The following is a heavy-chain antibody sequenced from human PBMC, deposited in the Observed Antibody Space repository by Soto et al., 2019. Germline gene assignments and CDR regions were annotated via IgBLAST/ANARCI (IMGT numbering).Heavy chain of an antibody. D-gene: IGHD3-3*01. CDR2: ISYDGSNK. CDR1: GFTFSSYG. Sequence: GGSLRLSCAASGFTFSSYGMHWVRQAPGKGLEWVAVISYDGSNKYYADSVKGRFTISRDNPKNTLYLQMNSLRAEDTAVYYCAKDKAWSRNYFDYWGQGTLVTVSS. J-gene: IGHJ4*02. CDR3: AKDKAWSRNYFDY. V-gene: IGHV3-30*18.